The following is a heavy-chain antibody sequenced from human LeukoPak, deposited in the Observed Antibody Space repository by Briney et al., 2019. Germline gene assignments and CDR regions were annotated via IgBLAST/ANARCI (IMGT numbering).Heavy chain of an antibody. V-gene: IGHV3-30*02. CDR2: IRYDGSNK. D-gene: IGHD3-22*01. Sequence: GGSLRLSCAASGFPFSSYGMHWVRQAPGKGLEWVAFIRYDGSNKYYADSVKGRFTISRDNSKNTLYLQMNSLRAEDTAVYYCARDGRDYYDSSGYYYDYYYYYMDVWGKGTTVTVSS. CDR1: GFPFSSYG. J-gene: IGHJ6*03. CDR3: ARDGRDYYDSSGYYYDYYYYYMDV.